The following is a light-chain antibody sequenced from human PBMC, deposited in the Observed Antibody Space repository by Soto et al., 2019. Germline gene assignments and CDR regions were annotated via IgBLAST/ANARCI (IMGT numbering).Light chain of an antibody. Sequence: EIVLTQSPGTLSLSPGERATLSCRASQSVSSRYLAWYQQKPGQAPRFLIYGASSRATGIPDRFSGSGSGTDFTLTISRLGPEDFAVYYCQQYGSSPPITFGQGTRLEIK. J-gene: IGKJ5*01. V-gene: IGKV3-20*01. CDR3: QQYGSSPPIT. CDR1: QSVSSRY. CDR2: GAS.